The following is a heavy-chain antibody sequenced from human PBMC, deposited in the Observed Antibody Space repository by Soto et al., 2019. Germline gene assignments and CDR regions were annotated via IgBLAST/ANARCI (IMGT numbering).Heavy chain of an antibody. V-gene: IGHV1-69*13. CDR3: ARGFVLTVENWFDT. Sequence: XVKVSCKASGGTVSSYAISWVRQAPGQGFEWMGGIIPIFGTANYAQKFQGRVTITADESTSTAYMELSSLRSEDTAVYYCARGFVLTVENWFDTWGQGTLVTVSS. J-gene: IGHJ5*02. D-gene: IGHD3-10*01. CDR2: IIPIFGTA. CDR1: GGTVSSYA.